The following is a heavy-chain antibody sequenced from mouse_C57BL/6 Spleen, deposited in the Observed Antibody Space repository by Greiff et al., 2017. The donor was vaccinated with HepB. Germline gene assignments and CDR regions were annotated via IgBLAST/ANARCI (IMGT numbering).Heavy chain of an antibody. D-gene: IGHD1-1*01. Sequence: VKLQQPGAELVKPGASVKLSCKASGYTFTSYWMQWVKQRPGQGLEWIGEIDPSDSYTNYNQKFKGKATLTVDTSSSTAYMQLSSLTSEDSAVYYCANYGFAYWGQGTLVTVSA. J-gene: IGHJ3*01. CDR2: IDPSDSYT. CDR1: GYTFTSYW. V-gene: IGHV1-50*01. CDR3: ANYGFAY.